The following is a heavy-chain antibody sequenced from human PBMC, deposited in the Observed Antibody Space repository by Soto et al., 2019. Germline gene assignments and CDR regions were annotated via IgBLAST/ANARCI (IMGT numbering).Heavy chain of an antibody. CDR3: ASMVDTAMVGYYGMDV. Sequence: QVQLVQSGAEVKKPGSSVKVSCKASGGTFSSYAISWVRQAPGQGLDWMGGIIPIFGTANYAQKFQGRVTITADKTTSTAYMELSSLRSEDTAVYYCASMVDTAMVGYYGMDVWGQGTTVTVSS. CDR2: IIPIFGTA. J-gene: IGHJ6*02. D-gene: IGHD5-18*01. V-gene: IGHV1-69*06. CDR1: GGTFSSYA.